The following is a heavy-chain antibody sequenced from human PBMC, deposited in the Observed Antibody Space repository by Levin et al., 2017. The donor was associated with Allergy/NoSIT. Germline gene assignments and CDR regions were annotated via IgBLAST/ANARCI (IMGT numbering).Heavy chain of an antibody. CDR2: ISYDGSNK. D-gene: IGHD6-19*01. CDR1: GFTFSSYA. CDR3: ARDNGPVAVDY. Sequence: PGGSLRLSCAASGFTFSSYAMHWVRQAPGKGLEWVAVISYDGSNKYYADSVKGRFTISRDNSKNTLYLQMNSLRAEDTAVYYCARDNGPVAVDYWGQGTLVTVSS. V-gene: IGHV3-30-3*01. J-gene: IGHJ4*02.